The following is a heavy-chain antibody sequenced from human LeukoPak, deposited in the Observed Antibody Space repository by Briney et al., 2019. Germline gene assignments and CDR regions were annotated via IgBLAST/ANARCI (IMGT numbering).Heavy chain of an antibody. CDR2: IYYSGST. J-gene: IGHJ4*02. CDR3: AGGNYGSGNDYFDY. Sequence: SETLSLTCTVSGGSISSYYWSWIRQPPGKGLEWIGYIYYSGSTNYNPSLKSRVTISVDTSKNQFSLKLSSVTAADTAVYYCAGGNYGSGNDYFDYWGQGTLVTVSS. D-gene: IGHD3-10*01. CDR1: GGSISSYY. V-gene: IGHV4-59*12.